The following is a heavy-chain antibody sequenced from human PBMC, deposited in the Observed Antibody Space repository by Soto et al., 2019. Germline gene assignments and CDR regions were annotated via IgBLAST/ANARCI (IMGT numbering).Heavy chain of an antibody. CDR3: ARARYEVVTLHYGMDV. V-gene: IGHV4-30-2*01. CDR1: GGSISSGGYS. Sequence: SETLSLTCAVSGGSISSGGYSWSWIRQPPGKGLEWIGYIYHSGSTYYNPSLKSRVTISVDRSKNQFSLKLSSVTAADTAVYYRARARYEVVTLHYGMDVWGQGTTVTVSS. D-gene: IGHD2-21*02. CDR2: IYHSGST. J-gene: IGHJ6*02.